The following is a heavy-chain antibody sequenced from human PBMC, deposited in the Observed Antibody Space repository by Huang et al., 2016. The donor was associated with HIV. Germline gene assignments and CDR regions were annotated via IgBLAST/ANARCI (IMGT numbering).Heavy chain of an antibody. CDR2: RGPKLVSA. CDR1: GDSFTSLP. V-gene: IGHV1-69*06. J-gene: IGHJ4*02. CDR3: ATSTAMLGESGGWSGKVVITENVPYVD. Sequence: QVHLVQSGAEVKKPGSSVKVSCQASGDSFTSLPINWVRHAPGQGLECIVGRGPKLVSATVSRKFQGRVTISADKSTSTSYMELSRLRSDDTAMYYCATSTAMLGESGGWSGKVVITENVPYVDWGQGTLVTVSS. D-gene: IGHD3-22*01.